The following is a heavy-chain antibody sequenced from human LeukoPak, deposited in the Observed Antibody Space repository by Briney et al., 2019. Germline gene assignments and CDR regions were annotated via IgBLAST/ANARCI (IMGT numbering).Heavy chain of an antibody. V-gene: IGHV4-34*01. CDR2: INHSGSA. D-gene: IGHD5-18*01. Sequence: PSETLSLTCAVSGGSFSAYYWSWIRQPPGKGLEWIGEINHSGSANYNPSLKSRVTISVDTSKNQFSLKLSSMTAADTAVYYCARDPVDTAMAIDYWGQGTLVTVSS. CDR1: GGSFSAYY. J-gene: IGHJ4*02. CDR3: ARDPVDTAMAIDY.